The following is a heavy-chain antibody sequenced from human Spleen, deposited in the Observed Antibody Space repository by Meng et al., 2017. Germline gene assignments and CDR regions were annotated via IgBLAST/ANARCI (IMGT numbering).Heavy chain of an antibody. D-gene: IGHD6-19*01. CDR1: GFSFTSYA. J-gene: IGHJ4*02. CDR2: ISYDGSNK. CDR3: ASAPQWLGQADY. V-gene: IGHV3-30*04. Sequence: VERVGSGGGVVQPGRSLRLSCAASGFSFTSYAMHWVRQAPGKGLEWVAVISYDGSNKYYADSVKGRFTISRDNSKNTLYLQMNSLRAEDTAVYYCASAPQWLGQADYWGQGTLVTVSS.